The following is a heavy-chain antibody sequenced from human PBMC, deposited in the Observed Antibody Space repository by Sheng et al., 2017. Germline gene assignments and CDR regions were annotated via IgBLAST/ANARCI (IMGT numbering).Heavy chain of an antibody. Sequence: QVQLVESGGGVVQPGRSLSLSCAAFGFSGFAFSTYSIFWVRQAPGKGLEWVAVILYDGSNKLYTDSVKGRFTISRDNSRNTVLLQMNSLRDEDTAVYYCAKPASTHDPGDGGFDIWGHGTMVTVSS. D-gene: IGHD2-15*01. CDR3: AKPASTHDPGDGGFDI. V-gene: IGHV3-30-3*02. J-gene: IGHJ3*02. CDR2: ILYDGSNK. CDR1: GFAFSTYS.